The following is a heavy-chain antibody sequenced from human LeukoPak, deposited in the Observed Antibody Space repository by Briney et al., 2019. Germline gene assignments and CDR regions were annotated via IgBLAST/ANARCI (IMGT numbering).Heavy chain of an antibody. CDR2: IYYSGST. Sequence: SQTLSLTCTVSGGSISSGGYYWTWIRQHPGKGLEWIGYIYYSGSTYYNPSLKSRVTISVDTSKNQLSLRLTSVTAADTAVFYCARANDYGTQGYYYGMDVWGQGTTVTVSS. J-gene: IGHJ6*02. D-gene: IGHD4-17*01. CDR1: GGSISSGGYY. CDR3: ARANDYGTQGYYYGMDV. V-gene: IGHV4-31*03.